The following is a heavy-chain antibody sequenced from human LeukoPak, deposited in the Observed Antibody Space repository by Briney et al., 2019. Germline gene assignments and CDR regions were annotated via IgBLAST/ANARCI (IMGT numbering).Heavy chain of an antibody. CDR1: GGSFSGYY. V-gene: IGHV4-34*01. J-gene: IGHJ5*02. CDR3: ARVKQLVRRFDP. D-gene: IGHD6-13*01. Sequence: PSETLSLTCAVYGGSFSGYYWSWIRQPPGKGLEWIGEINHSGSTNYNPSLKSRVTISVDTSKNQFSLKLSSVTAADTAVYYCARVKQLVRRFDPWGQGTLVTVSS. CDR2: INHSGST.